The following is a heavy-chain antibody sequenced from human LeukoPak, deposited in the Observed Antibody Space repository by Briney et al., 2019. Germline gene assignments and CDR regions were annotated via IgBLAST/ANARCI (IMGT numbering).Heavy chain of an antibody. CDR1: GVSFSGYY. D-gene: IGHD4-23*01. CDR2: INHSGST. V-gene: IGHV4-34*01. J-gene: IGHJ4*02. CDR3: ASGRSAVGQFDY. Sequence: SETLSLTCAVYGVSFSGYYWSWIRQPPGKGLEWIGEINHSGSTNYNPSLKSRVTISVDTSKNQFSLKLSSVTAADTAVDYCASGRSAVGQFDYWGQGTLVTVSS.